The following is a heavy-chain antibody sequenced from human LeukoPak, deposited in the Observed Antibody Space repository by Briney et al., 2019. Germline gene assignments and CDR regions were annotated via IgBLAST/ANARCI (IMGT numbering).Heavy chain of an antibody. J-gene: IGHJ4*02. D-gene: IGHD7-27*01. CDR1: GDSISNNY. CDR2: THDSGNS. Sequence: KPSETLSLTCTVSGDSISNNYWAWIRQPPGKGLEWIGYTHDSGNSNYNPSLRSRVTITIDTSKNQFSLKLTSVTAADTAVYYCVGIGGRGPDYWGQGTLVTVSS. V-gene: IGHV4-59*13. CDR3: VGIGGRGPDY.